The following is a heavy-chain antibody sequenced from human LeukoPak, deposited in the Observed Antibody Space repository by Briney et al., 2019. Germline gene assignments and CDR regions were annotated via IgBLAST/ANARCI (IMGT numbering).Heavy chain of an antibody. J-gene: IGHJ3*01. CDR3: AREFSSKLEWLAYVTGDDAFDV. D-gene: IGHD3-3*01. V-gene: IGHV1-2*02. CDR1: GSSFTGYH. CDR2: VNPKTGGT. Sequence: ASVKLSCKAFGSSFTGYHLHWVRQAPRQGLEWMGWVNPKTGGTNYARKFQGRVTMTRDTSINTVNMELSRLTSDDTAVYYCAREFSSKLEWLAYVTGDDAFDVWGQGTMITVS.